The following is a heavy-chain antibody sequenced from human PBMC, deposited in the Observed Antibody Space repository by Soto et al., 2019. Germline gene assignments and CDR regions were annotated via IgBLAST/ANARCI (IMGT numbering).Heavy chain of an antibody. CDR2: IYHSGST. Sequence: QLQLQESGSGLVKPSQTLSLTCAVSGGSISSGGYSWSWIRQPPGKGLEWIGYIYHSGSTYYNPALKSRGTLSADRAKHQFSLKLRSVTAADTAVYYCGRGPPFGRWGQGTLVTVSS. D-gene: IGHD3-10*01. J-gene: IGHJ4*02. CDR3: GRGPPFGR. V-gene: IGHV4-30-2*01. CDR1: GGSISSGGYS.